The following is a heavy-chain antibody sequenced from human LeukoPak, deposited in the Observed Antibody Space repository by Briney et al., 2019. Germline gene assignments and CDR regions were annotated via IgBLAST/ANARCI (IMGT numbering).Heavy chain of an antibody. CDR1: GFTFSSYA. Sequence: PGRSLRLSCAASGFTFSSYAMHWVRQAPGKGLEWVAFISYGGSNKYYADSVEGRFTISRDNSKSTLYLQMNSLRAEDTAVYYCARADLGSCSGGSCYGHYWGQGTLVTVSS. J-gene: IGHJ4*02. V-gene: IGHV3-30-3*01. CDR2: ISYGGSNK. D-gene: IGHD2-15*01. CDR3: ARADLGSCSGGSCYGHY.